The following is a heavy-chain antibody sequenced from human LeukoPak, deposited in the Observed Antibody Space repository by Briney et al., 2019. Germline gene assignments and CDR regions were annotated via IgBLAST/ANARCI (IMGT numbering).Heavy chain of an antibody. CDR1: GFTFSSYA. CDR3: ARAPTTVTNYYFDY. J-gene: IGHJ4*02. Sequence: RGSLRLSCAASGFTFSSYAMHWVRQAPGKGLEYVSAISSNGGSTYYANSVKGRFTISRDNSKNTLYLQMGSLRAEDMAVYYCARAPTTVTNYYFDYWGQGTLVTVSS. CDR2: ISSNGGST. D-gene: IGHD4-17*01. V-gene: IGHV3-64*01.